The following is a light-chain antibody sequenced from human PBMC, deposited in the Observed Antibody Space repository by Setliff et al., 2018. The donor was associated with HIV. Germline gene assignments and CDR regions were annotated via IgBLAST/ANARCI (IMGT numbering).Light chain of an antibody. CDR1: SSDVGSYNL. V-gene: IGLV2-23*02. CDR2: KIS. Sequence: QSVLTQHASVSGSPGQSITISCTGTSSDVGSYNLVSWYQQHQGKAPKLMIYKISKRPSGVSNRFSGSKSGNTASLTISGLQAEDEADYYCCSYAGSSTSVFGTGTKVTVL. CDR3: CSYAGSSTSV. J-gene: IGLJ1*01.